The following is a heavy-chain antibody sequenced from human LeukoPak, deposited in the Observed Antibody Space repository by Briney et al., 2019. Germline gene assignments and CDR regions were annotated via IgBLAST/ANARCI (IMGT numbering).Heavy chain of an antibody. Sequence: GGSLRLSCATSGFTFNTHGMHWVRQAPGKGLEWVAVISYDGSNKYYADSVKGRFTISRDNSKNTLYLQMNSLRAEDTAVYYCANDISGWYKVVDYWGQGTLVTVSS. CDR3: ANDISGWYKVVDY. CDR1: GFTFNTHG. V-gene: IGHV3-30*18. D-gene: IGHD6-19*01. J-gene: IGHJ4*02. CDR2: ISYDGSNK.